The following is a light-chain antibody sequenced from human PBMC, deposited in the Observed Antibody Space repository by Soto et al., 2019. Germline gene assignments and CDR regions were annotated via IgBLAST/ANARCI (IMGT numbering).Light chain of an antibody. J-gene: IGKJ4*01. CDR2: DAS. CDR1: QDIINY. CDR3: QHHDSLPLS. Sequence: DIQMTQSPSSLSASVGDRVTITCQASQDIINYLNWFQQKPGKAPKLLIYDASNLQTGVPSRFSGSGSGTDFTFTISNLQPEDIATYYCQHHDSLPLSFGGGTKVEIK. V-gene: IGKV1-33*01.